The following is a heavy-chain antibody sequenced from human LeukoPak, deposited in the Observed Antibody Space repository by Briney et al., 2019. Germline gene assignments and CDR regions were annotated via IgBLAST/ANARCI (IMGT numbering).Heavy chain of an antibody. CDR1: GYTFTGYY. J-gene: IGHJ4*02. D-gene: IGHD3-3*01. Sequence: GASVKVSCKASGYTFTGYYMHWVRQAPGQGLEWMGWINPNSGGTNYAQKFQGRVTMTRDTSISTAYMELSRLRSDDTAVYYCASWGTIFGVVLTRNYYFDYWGQGTLVTVSS. CDR2: INPNSGGT. V-gene: IGHV1-2*02. CDR3: ASWGTIFGVVLTRNYYFDY.